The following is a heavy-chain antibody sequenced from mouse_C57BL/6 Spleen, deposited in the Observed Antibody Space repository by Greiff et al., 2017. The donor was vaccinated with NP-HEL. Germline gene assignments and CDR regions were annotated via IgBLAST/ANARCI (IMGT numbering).Heavy chain of an antibody. Sequence: VMLVESGPGLVQPSQSLSITCTVSGFSLTSYGVHWVRQSPGKGLEWLGVIWSGGSSDYNAAFISRMSISKDNSKSQVFFKMNSLQADDTAIYYCARNGGLQAWFAYWGQGTLVTVSA. V-gene: IGHV2-2*01. CDR1: GFSLTSYG. CDR2: IWSGGSS. J-gene: IGHJ3*01. D-gene: IGHD1-1*02. CDR3: ARNGGLQAWFAY.